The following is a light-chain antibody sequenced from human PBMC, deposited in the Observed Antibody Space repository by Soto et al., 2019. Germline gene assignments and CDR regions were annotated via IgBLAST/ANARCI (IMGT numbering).Light chain of an antibody. CDR1: PSVTNY. Sequence: EIVMTQSPATLFVSPGDRATLSCRASPSVTNYLAWYQQKPGQAPRLLIYGASSRATGIPDRFSGSGSGTDFTLTISRLEPEDFAVYYCQQYGSSPRITFGQGTRLEI. V-gene: IGKV3-20*01. CDR2: GAS. CDR3: QQYGSSPRIT. J-gene: IGKJ5*01.